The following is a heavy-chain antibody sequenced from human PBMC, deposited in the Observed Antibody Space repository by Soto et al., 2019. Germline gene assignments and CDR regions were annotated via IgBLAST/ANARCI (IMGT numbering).Heavy chain of an antibody. V-gene: IGHV3-11*05. D-gene: IGHD6-13*01. CDR1: GFTFSDYY. CDR3: ARTIAAAGGRRYFDL. CDR2: INSSSSYT. Sequence: QVQLVESGGGLVKPGGSLRLSCAASGFTFSDYYMSWIRQAPGKGLEWVSYINSSSSYTNYADSVKGRFTISRDNSKNSLYLQMNSLRAEDTAVYYCARTIAAAGGRRYFDLLGRGTLVPVSS. J-gene: IGHJ2*01.